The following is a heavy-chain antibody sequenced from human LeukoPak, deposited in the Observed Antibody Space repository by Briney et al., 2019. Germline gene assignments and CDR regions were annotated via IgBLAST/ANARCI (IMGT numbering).Heavy chain of an antibody. CDR2: IKQDGGEK. D-gene: IGHD5-18*01. V-gene: IGHV3-7*01. CDR1: GYTFSSYW. CDR3: ARETGIQLWLRYFDY. Sequence: GGSLRLSCAASGYTFSSYWMSWVRQAPGKGLEWVANIKQDGGEKYYVDYVQGRFTIPRNNAKNSQYQKMNSLRAEDTAVYYCARETGIQLWLRYFDYWGQGTLVTVSS. J-gene: IGHJ4*02.